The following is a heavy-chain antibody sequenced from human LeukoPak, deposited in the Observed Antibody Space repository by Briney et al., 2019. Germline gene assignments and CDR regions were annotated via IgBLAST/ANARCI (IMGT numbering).Heavy chain of an antibody. CDR2: IWYDGSNK. CDR3: AKDDSNLHTSYGFDY. V-gene: IGHV3-33*06. CDR1: GFTFSSYG. D-gene: IGHD4-17*01. J-gene: IGHJ4*02. Sequence: GRSLRLSCAASGFTFSSYGMHWVRQAPGKGLEWVAVIWYDGSNKYYADSVKGRFTISRDNSKNTLYLQMNSLRAEDTAVHYCAKDDSNLHTSYGFDYWGQGTLVTVSS.